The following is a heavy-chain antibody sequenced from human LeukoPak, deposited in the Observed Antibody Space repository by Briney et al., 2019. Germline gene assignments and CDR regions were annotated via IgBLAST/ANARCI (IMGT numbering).Heavy chain of an antibody. D-gene: IGHD6-19*01. V-gene: IGHV5-51*01. Sequence: GESLKISCKGSGYSFTSYWIGWVRQMPGKGLECMGIIYPGDSDTRYSPSFQGQVTISADKSIGTAYLQWSSLKASDTAMYYCAIGYGLAAGTHFFDYWGQGTLVTVSS. CDR3: AIGYGLAAGTHFFDY. J-gene: IGHJ4*02. CDR1: GYSFTSYW. CDR2: IYPGDSDT.